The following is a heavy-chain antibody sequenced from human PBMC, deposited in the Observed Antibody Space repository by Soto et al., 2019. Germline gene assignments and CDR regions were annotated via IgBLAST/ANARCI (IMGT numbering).Heavy chain of an antibody. D-gene: IGHD2-2*01. CDR1: GYTFTSYG. J-gene: IGHJ4*02. Sequence: ASVKVSCKASGYTFTSYGISWVRQAPGQGLEWMGWISAYNGNTNYAQKLQGRVTMTTDTSTSTAYMELRSLRSDDTAVYYCARDCFVVQADMLAYWGQGTLVTVSS. V-gene: IGHV1-18*01. CDR3: ARDCFVVQADMLAY. CDR2: ISAYNGNT.